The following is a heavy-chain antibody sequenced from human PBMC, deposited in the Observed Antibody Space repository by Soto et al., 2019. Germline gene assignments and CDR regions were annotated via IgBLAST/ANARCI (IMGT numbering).Heavy chain of an antibody. Sequence: ASVKDSCKASRDTFTNFYIHWLRQAPGQGLEWMGIIDPSGGSTTYPQKFQGRVTMTRDTSTSTVHMELITLSSEDTAVYYCARSQVGRPLDVWGPGTTVTVSS. D-gene: IGHD1-26*01. V-gene: IGHV1-46*01. CDR3: ARSQVGRPLDV. CDR2: IDPSGGST. J-gene: IGHJ6*02. CDR1: RDTFTNFY.